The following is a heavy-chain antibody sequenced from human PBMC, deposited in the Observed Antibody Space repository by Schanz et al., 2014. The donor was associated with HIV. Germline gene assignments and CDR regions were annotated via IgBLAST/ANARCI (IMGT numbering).Heavy chain of an antibody. CDR2: ISFDGSNK. CDR1: GFTFRDHG. Sequence: QVQLVESGGGVVQPGRSLRLSCAASGFTFRDHGMHWVRQAPGKGLEWVAIISFDGSNKYYADSVKGRFTISRDNSKNTLYLQMNSLRVEDTAVYYCARDLPNPYFDFSGPAGDYWGQGALVTVSS. CDR3: ARDLPNPYFDFSGPAGDY. V-gene: IGHV3-30*19. J-gene: IGHJ4*02. D-gene: IGHD3-22*01.